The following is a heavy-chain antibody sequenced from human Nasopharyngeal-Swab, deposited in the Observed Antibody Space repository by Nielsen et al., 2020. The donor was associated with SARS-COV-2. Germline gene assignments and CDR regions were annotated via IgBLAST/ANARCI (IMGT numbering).Heavy chain of an antibody. CDR2: INHSGST. D-gene: IGHD5-18*01. CDR3: ARGGGYSFGSTEGFDY. CDR1: GGSFSGYY. J-gene: IGHJ4*02. Sequence: GSLRLSCAVYGGSFSGYYWSCIRQPPGKGLEWIGEINHSGSTNYNPSLKSRVTISVDTSKNQFSLKLNSVTAADTAVYYCARGGGYSFGSTEGFDYWGQGTLVTVSS. V-gene: IGHV4-34*01.